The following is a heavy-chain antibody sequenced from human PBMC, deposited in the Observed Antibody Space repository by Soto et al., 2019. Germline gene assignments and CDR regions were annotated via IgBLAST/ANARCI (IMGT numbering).Heavy chain of an antibody. CDR2: INPNSGGT. D-gene: IGHD4-4*01. V-gene: IGHV1-2*02. J-gene: IGHJ4*02. Sequence: QAQLVQSGAEVKKPGASVKVSCKASGYTFTGYYMHWVRQAPGQGLEWMGWINPNSGGTNYAQKFQGRVTMTRDTSISTAYMELSRLRSDDTAVYYCARDLHSGAVGKRTTTNYWGQGTLVTVSS. CDR3: ARDLHSGAVGKRTTTNY. CDR1: GYTFTGYY.